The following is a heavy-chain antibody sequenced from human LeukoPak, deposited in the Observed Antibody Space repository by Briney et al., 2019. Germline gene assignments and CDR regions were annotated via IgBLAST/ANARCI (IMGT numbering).Heavy chain of an antibody. CDR1: GFTFDEYG. CDR2: INWNGGST. D-gene: IGHD1-26*01. V-gene: IGHV3-20*04. CDR3: ARDRSYYALDY. J-gene: IGHJ4*02. Sequence: GGSLRLSCAASGFTFDEYGMSWVRQAPGKGLEWVSGINWNGGSTGYADSVKGRFTLSRDNAKNSLYLQMNSLRAADTALYYCARDRSYYALDYWGQGTLVTVSS.